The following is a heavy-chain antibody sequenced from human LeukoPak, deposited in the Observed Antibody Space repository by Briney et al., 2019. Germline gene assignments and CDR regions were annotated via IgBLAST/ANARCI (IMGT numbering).Heavy chain of an antibody. CDR3: ARDLKMKYCDF. V-gene: IGHV3-33*05. J-gene: IGHJ4*02. CDR2: MPYDGSDK. Sequence: GGSLRLSCATTGFIFNNFVMHWVRQAPGKRLEWVALMPYDGSDKYYADSVKGRFTISRDNSKNTLYLQMNSLRVEDTAIYYCARDLKMKYCDFWGQGTLVTVSS. D-gene: IGHD5-24*01. CDR1: GFIFNNFV.